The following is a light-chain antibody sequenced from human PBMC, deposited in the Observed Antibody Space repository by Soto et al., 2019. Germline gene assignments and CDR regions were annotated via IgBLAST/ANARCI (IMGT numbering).Light chain of an antibody. CDR2: GTS. CDR3: QQYGNSPWT. Sequence: EIVLTQSPGTLSLSPGEGATLSCRASQSVSSSYLAWYQQKPGQPPRLLIYGTSSRATGIPDRFSGRGSGTGFTLTISRLEPEDFAVYYCQQYGNSPWTFGQGTKVEIK. V-gene: IGKV3-20*01. CDR1: QSVSSSY. J-gene: IGKJ1*01.